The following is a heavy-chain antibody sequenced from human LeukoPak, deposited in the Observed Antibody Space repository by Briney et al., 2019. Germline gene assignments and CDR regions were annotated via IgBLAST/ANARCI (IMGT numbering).Heavy chain of an antibody. CDR2: ISTDGGST. D-gene: IGHD3-22*01. J-gene: IGHJ4*02. Sequence: GGSLRLSCAATGFTFSNYAMYWVRQAPGRGLEYVSAISTDGGSTDYAKSVKGRFTISRDNSDNRVFLQMGTLGAEDMAVYYCARGGYFDSSGSFDYWGQGILVTVSS. CDR3: ARGGYFDSSGSFDY. CDR1: GFTFSNYA. V-gene: IGHV3-64*01.